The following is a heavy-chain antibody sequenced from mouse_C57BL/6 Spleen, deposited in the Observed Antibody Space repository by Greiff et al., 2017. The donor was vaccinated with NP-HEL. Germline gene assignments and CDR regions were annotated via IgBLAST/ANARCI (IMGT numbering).Heavy chain of an antibody. CDR3: ARAPYGSSHEGFAY. V-gene: IGHV14-3*01. D-gene: IGHD1-1*01. J-gene: IGHJ3*01. CDR1: GFNIKNTY. Sequence: EVQLQQSVAELVRPGASVKLSCTASGFNIKNTYMHWVKQRPEQGLEWIGRIDPANGNTKYDPKFQGKATITADTSSNTAYLQLSSLTSEDTAIYCCARAPYGSSHEGFAYWGQGTLVTVAA. CDR2: IDPANGNT.